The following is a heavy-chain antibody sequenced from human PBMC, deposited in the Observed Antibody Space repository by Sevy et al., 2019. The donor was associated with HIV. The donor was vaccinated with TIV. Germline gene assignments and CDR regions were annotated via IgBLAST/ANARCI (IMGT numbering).Heavy chain of an antibody. V-gene: IGHV4-39*01. CDR2: IYYTGTT. D-gene: IGHD5-12*01. CDR3: ATKGVAVDAFDI. Sequence: SETLSLTCSVSGDSIDSYGSYWGWIRQPPGKGLECIGSIYYTGTTYYNPSLKSRATISVDTSKNEFSLRMTSVTTADTAVYYCATKGVAVDAFDIRGQGTMVTVSS. J-gene: IGHJ3*02. CDR1: GDSIDSYGSY.